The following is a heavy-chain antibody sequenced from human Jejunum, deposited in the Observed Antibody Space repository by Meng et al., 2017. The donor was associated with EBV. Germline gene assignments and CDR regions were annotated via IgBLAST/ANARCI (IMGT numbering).Heavy chain of an antibody. J-gene: IGHJ5*02. V-gene: IGHV3-23*04. D-gene: IGHD1/OR15-1a*01. CDR3: AKLTRA. CDR2: IGGSGGAT. CDR1: GFTFSSSA. Sequence: GPLGESGGGLVQPGGSLRLSCAASGFTFSSSAMSWVRQAPGKGLEWVSSIGGSGGATYYADSVKGRFTISRDNSKSTLYLQMNSLRAEDTAVYYCAKLTRAWGQGTLVTVSS.